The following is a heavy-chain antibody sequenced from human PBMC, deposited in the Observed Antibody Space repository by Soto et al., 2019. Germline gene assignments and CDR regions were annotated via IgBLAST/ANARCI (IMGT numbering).Heavy chain of an antibody. CDR2: INAGNGNT. Sequence: GASVKVSCKASGYTFTSYAMHWVRQAPGQRLEWMGWINAGNGNTKYSQKFQGRVTITRDTSASTAYMELSSLRSEDTAVYYCARDRWVLQFNWFDPWGQGTLVTVSS. CDR3: ARDRWVLQFNWFDP. CDR1: GYTFTSYA. V-gene: IGHV1-3*01. J-gene: IGHJ5*02. D-gene: IGHD4-4*01.